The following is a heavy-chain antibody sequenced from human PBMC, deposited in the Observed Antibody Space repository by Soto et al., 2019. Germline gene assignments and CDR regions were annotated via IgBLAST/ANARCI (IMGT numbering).Heavy chain of an antibody. CDR3: ARGRYYYGSGSYYNDY. Sequence: ASVKVSCKASGYTFTSYDINWVRQATGQGLEWMGRMNPNSGNTGCAQKFQGRVTMTRNTSISTAYMELSSLRSEDTAVYYCARGRYYYGSGSYYNDYWGQGTLVTVSS. D-gene: IGHD3-10*01. CDR2: MNPNSGNT. CDR1: GYTFTSYD. V-gene: IGHV1-8*01. J-gene: IGHJ4*02.